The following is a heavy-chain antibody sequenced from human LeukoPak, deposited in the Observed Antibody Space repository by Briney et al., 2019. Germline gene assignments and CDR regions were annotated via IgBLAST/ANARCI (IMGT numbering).Heavy chain of an antibody. CDR1: NYSISTDYY. D-gene: IGHD3-3*01. Sequence: SETLSLTYTVSNYSISTDYYWGWIRQPPGKGLEWIGTMYHSGSTYYNPSLKSRVTISVDTSKSQFSLKLSSVTAADTAVYYCIGNGYYSLEYWGQGTLVTVSS. J-gene: IGHJ4*02. V-gene: IGHV4-38-2*02. CDR3: IGNGYYSLEY. CDR2: MYHSGST.